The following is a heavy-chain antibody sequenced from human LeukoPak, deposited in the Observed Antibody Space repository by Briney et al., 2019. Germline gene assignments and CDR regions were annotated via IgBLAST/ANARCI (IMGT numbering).Heavy chain of an antibody. CDR3: ARDKLVVVAGLFDP. CDR1: GGSISSYY. D-gene: IGHD3-22*01. V-gene: IGHV4-4*07. Sequence: SETLSLTCTVSGGSISSYYWSWIRQPAGKGLEWIGRIYPSGSTNYNPSLQSRVTISVDKSKNQFSLKLSSVTAADTAMYFCARDKLVVVAGLFDPWGQGTLVTVSS. CDR2: IYPSGST. J-gene: IGHJ5*02.